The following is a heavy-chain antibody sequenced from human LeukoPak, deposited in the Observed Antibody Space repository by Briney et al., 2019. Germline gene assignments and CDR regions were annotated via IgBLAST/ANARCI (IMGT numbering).Heavy chain of an antibody. CDR3: ARDGARLSPKYYYYMDV. CDR1: GYTFTGYY. J-gene: IGHJ6*03. CDR2: INPNSGGT. D-gene: IGHD3-16*01. V-gene: IGHV1-2*02. Sequence: ASVKVSCKASGYTFTGYYMHWVRQAPGQGLEWMGWINPNSGGTNYAQKFQGRVTMTRDTSISTAYMELSRLRSDDTAVYYCARDGARLSPKYYYYMDVWGKGTTVTVSS.